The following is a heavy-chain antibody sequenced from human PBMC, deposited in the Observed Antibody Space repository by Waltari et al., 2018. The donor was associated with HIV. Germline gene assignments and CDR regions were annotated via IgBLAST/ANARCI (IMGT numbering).Heavy chain of an antibody. D-gene: IGHD3-3*01. CDR1: GGSISSGSYY. V-gene: IGHV4-61*02. CDR2: IYTSGGT. CDR3: AGGMIVGVVTGSY. Sequence: QVQLQESGPGLVKPSQTLSLTCTVSGGSISSGSYYWSWIRQPAGKGLEWIGRIYTSGGTNDNPSLKGRVTISVDTSKNQFSLKLSSVTAADTAVYYCAGGMIVGVVTGSYWGQGTLVTVSS. J-gene: IGHJ4*02.